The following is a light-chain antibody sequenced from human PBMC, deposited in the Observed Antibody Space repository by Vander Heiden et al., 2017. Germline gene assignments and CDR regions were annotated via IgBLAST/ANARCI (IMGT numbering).Light chain of an antibody. CDR1: QSVSSY. CDR3: QQRSNWPPALT. CDR2: DAS. J-gene: IGKJ4*01. Sequence: IVSTQSPATLSLSPGESASLSCRASQSVSSYLAWSQQKPGQAPRLLIYDASNRATGIPARFSGSGSGTDFTLTISSLGPEDFAVYYCQQRSNWPPALTFGGGTKVEIK. V-gene: IGKV3-11*01.